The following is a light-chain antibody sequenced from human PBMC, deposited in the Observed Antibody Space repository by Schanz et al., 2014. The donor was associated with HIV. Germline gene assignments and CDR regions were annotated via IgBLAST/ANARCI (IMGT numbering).Light chain of an antibody. CDR2: DGS. V-gene: IGLV2-14*03. CDR1: SGDVGSYNY. J-gene: IGLJ3*02. Sequence: QSVLTQPASVSGSPGQSISISCTGTSGDVGSYNYVSWYQQHPGKAPQLMIYDGSRRPSGVSNRFSGSKSGNTASLTISGLQAEDEADYYCSSYTSSSTLVFGGGTKLTVL. CDR3: SSYTSSSTLV.